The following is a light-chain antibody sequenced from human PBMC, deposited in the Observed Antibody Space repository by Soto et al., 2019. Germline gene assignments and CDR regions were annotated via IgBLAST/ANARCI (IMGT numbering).Light chain of an antibody. CDR3: QSYDSSLSGSV. CDR1: SFNIGAGYD. CDR2: ANN. J-gene: IGLJ3*02. V-gene: IGLV1-40*01. Sequence: QSVLTQPPSVSGAPGQRVTISCTGSSFNIGAGYDVHWYQQLPGTAPKLLIYANNNRPSGVPDRFSGSKSGTSASLAITGLQAEDEADYYCQSYDSSLSGSVFGGWTKLTVL.